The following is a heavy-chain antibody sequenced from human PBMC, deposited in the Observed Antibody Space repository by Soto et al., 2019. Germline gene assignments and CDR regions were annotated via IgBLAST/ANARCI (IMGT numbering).Heavy chain of an antibody. D-gene: IGHD6-13*01. V-gene: IGHV1-69*05. Sequence: GASVKVSCKASGGTFSSYAISWVRQAPGQGLEWMGGIIPIFGTANYAQKLQGRVTMTTDTSTSTAYMELRSLRSDDTAVYYCAREVAAGTLDYWGQGTLVTVSS. CDR2: IIPIFGTA. CDR3: AREVAAGTLDY. CDR1: GGTFSSYA. J-gene: IGHJ4*02.